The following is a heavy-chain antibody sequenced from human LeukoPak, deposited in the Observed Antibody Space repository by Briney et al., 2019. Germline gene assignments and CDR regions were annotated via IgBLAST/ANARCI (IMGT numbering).Heavy chain of an antibody. CDR2: IYYSGST. V-gene: IGHV4-59*01. J-gene: IGHJ4*02. CDR1: GGSISSYY. D-gene: IGHD3-3*01. CDR3: ARVTADYDFWSGYPTPFFDY. Sequence: SETLSLTCTVSGGSISSYYWSWIRQPPGKGLEWIGYIYYSGSTNYNPSLKSRVTISVDTSKNQFSLKLSSVTAADTAVYYCARVTADYDFWSGYPTPFFDYWGREPWSPSPQ.